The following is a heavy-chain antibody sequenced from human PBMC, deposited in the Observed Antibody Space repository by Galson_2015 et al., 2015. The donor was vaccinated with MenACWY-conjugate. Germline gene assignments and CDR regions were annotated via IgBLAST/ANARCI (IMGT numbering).Heavy chain of an antibody. D-gene: IGHD3-10*01. CDR1: GFTFSSYS. CDR2: ISSSSSYI. CDR3: AREADRAWFGELLQETGYYYYYGMDV. J-gene: IGHJ6*02. Sequence: SLRLSCAASGFTFSSYSMNWVRQAPGKGLEWVSSISSSSSYIYYADSVKGRFTISRDNAKNSLYLQMNSLRAEDTAVYYCAREADRAWFGELLQETGYYYYYGMDVWGQGTTVTVSS. V-gene: IGHV3-21*01.